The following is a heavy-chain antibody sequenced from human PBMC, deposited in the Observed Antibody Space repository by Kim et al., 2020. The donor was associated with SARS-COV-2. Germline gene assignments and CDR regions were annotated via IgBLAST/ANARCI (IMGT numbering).Heavy chain of an antibody. V-gene: IGHV4-59*13. D-gene: IGHD2-21*02. J-gene: IGHJ4*02. CDR2: IYYTGST. CDR3: ARESGDAVTAEYYFDY. CDR1: GGSISSYY. Sequence: SETLSLTCTVSGGSISSYYWSWIRQSPGMGLEWIGYIYYTGSTNYNPSLKSRVTISVDSSKNQFSLKLSPVTAADTAVYYCARESGDAVTAEYYFDYWGQGTLVTVSS.